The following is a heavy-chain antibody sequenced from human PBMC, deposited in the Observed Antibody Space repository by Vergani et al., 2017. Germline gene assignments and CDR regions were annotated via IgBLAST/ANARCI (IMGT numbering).Heavy chain of an antibody. J-gene: IGHJ4*02. D-gene: IGHD6-13*01. CDR3: ARDLKPGYSSSCADY. CDR1: GFTFSSYE. V-gene: IGHV3-48*03. CDR2: ISSSGSTI. Sequence: EVQLVESGGGLVQPGGSLRLSCAASGFTFSSYEMNWVRQAPGKGLEWVSYISSSGSTIYYADSVKGRFTISRDNAKNSLYLQMNSLRADDTAVYYCARDLKPGYSSSCADYWGQGTLVTVSS.